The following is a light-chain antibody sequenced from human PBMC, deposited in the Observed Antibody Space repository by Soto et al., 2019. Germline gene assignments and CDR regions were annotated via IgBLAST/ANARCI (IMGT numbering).Light chain of an antibody. Sequence: VLTQPASVSGSPGQSVTISCTGTSSDFGSYKFVSWYQHHPGKVPKVIIYETSKRPSGVSDRFSGSKSGNTASLTISGLQAEDEADYYCFSFTSTNTHVFGSGTKVTVL. CDR2: ETS. CDR3: FSFTSTNTHV. V-gene: IGLV2-23*01. CDR1: SSDFGSYKF. J-gene: IGLJ1*01.